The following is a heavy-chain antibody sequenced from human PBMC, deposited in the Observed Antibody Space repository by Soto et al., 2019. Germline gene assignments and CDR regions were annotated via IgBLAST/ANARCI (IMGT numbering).Heavy chain of an antibody. CDR3: ARANHCVTAGCRMGHFDS. J-gene: IGHJ4*02. Sequence: QVQLQESGPGLVKPSETLSLTCTVSGDSINGYFWRWIRQSPGKGLELIGYIYNSDTNYNPSLKSRVTISVDTSKNQFSLSLSSVTSADTAVYYCARANHCVTAGCRMGHFDSWGQGTLVAVSS. V-gene: IGHV4-59*08. D-gene: IGHD2-21*01. CDR2: IYNSDT. CDR1: GDSINGYF.